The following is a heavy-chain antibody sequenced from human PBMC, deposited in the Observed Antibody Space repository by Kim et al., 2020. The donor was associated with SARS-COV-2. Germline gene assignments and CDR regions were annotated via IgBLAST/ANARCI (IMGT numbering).Heavy chain of an antibody. CDR1: GYTFTSYY. CDR2: INPSGGST. CDR3: ARAPRNLLLLYGMDV. V-gene: IGHV1-46*01. D-gene: IGHD3-10*01. Sequence: ASVKVSFKASGYTFTSYYMYWVRQAPGQGLEWMGIINPSGGSTSYAQKFQGRVTMTRDTSTSTVYMELSSLRSEDTAVYYCARAPRNLLLLYGMDVWGQGTTVTVSS. J-gene: IGHJ6*02.